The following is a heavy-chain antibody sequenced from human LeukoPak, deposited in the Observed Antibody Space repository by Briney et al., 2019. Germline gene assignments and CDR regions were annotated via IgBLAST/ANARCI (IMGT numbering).Heavy chain of an antibody. D-gene: IGHD6-19*01. V-gene: IGHV5-51*01. Sequence: GESLKISCKGSGYSFTNYWIGWVRQMPGKGLERMGIIYTDDSHTRYSPYFQGQVTISADQSLSTAYLQWSTLKASDTAMYYCARRERYSSGWPIGDLYLDLWARGTLVTVSS. CDR2: IYTDDSHT. CDR3: ARRERYSSGWPIGDLYLDL. CDR1: GYSFTNYW. J-gene: IGHJ2*01.